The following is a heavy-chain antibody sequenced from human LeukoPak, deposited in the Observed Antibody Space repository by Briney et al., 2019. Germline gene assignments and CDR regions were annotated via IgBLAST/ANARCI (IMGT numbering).Heavy chain of an antibody. V-gene: IGHV3-23*01. CDR3: ANWIGSSSRDY. D-gene: IGHD6-6*01. CDR2: INSNGDDI. CDR1: GFTFSTYA. J-gene: IGHJ4*02. Sequence: QPGGSLRPSCAAAGFTFSTYAMTWVRLAPGKGLEWVSGINSNGDDIYYADSVRGRFTMSRDNSKNALYLQMDSLGAEDTAVYYCANWIGSSSRDYWGQGTLVTVSS.